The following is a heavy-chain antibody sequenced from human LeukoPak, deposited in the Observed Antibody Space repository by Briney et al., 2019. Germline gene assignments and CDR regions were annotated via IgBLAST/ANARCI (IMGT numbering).Heavy chain of an antibody. CDR1: GFTFSSYS. CDR3: ARGEDYDILTGYSPIGYFDY. J-gene: IGHJ4*02. V-gene: IGHV3-21*01. CDR2: ISSSSSYI. Sequence: GGSLRLSCAASGFTFSSYSMNWVRQAPGKGLEWVSSISSSSSYIYYADSVKGRFTTSRDNAKNSMYLQINSLRAEDTAVYYCARGEDYDILTGYSPIGYFDYWGQGTLVTVSS. D-gene: IGHD3-9*01.